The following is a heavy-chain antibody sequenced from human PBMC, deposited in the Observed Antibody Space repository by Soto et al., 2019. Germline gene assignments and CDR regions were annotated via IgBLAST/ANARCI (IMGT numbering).Heavy chain of an antibody. CDR1: GFTFSNHA. J-gene: IGHJ4*02. CDR3: AREILQSDGIDY. V-gene: IGHV3-30*04. Sequence: PGGSLRLSCVASGFTFSNHAMHWLRQAPGKGLEWVAVIARDGRDKHYADSVKGRFTISRDNSKLSLNLQMNSLRAEDTAVYYCAREILQSDGIDYWGQGTLVTVS. CDR2: IARDGRDK.